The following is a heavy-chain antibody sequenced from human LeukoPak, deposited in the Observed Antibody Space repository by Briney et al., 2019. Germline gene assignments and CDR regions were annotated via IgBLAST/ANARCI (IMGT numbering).Heavy chain of an antibody. Sequence: SETLSLTCAVSGVSLSGYYWGWIRQTPGKGLEWIGEINHSGRTNYNPSLKSRVTISADTSKNQFSLELRSVTAADSAVYYCAGIAVVAYYFDYWGQGTLVTVSS. CDR2: INHSGRT. V-gene: IGHV4-34*01. CDR3: AGIAVVAYYFDY. J-gene: IGHJ4*02. D-gene: IGHD6-19*01. CDR1: GVSLSGYY.